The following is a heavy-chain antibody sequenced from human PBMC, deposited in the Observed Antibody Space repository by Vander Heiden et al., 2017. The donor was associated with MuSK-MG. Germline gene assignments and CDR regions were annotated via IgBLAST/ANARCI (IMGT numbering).Heavy chain of an antibody. CDR1: GFTFSSYA. Sequence: EVQLVESGGGLLQPGGSVRLSCAASGFTFSSYAMTWVRQAPGKGLEWVSAISGSASTTYYADSVRGRFTISRDNSKNTVYLQMNRLRAEDTAVFYCAKPDYDRSGLGQYDARDIWGQGTMVTVSS. CDR2: ISGSASTT. J-gene: IGHJ3*02. CDR3: AKPDYDRSGLGQYDARDI. V-gene: IGHV3-23*04. D-gene: IGHD3-22*01.